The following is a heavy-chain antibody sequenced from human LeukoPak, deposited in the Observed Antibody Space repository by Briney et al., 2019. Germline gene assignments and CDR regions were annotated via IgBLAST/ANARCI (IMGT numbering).Heavy chain of an antibody. CDR2: VYHTGNA. V-gene: IGHV4-38-2*01. D-gene: IGHD6-13*01. CDR1: GYSISHGYY. J-gene: IGHJ5*02. CDR3: ARWVSSNRNWFDP. Sequence: SETLSLTCAVSGYSISHGYYWGWVRQPPGKGLEWIGVVYHTGNAYYNPSLKSRVTTSVDTSNNQFSLRVTSVTAADTAVYYCARWVSSNRNWFDPWGQGTLVIVSS.